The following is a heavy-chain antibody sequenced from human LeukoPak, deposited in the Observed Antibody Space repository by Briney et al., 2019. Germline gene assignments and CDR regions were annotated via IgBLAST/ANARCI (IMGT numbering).Heavy chain of an antibody. J-gene: IGHJ4*02. V-gene: IGHV6-1*01. D-gene: IGHD5-24*01. Sequence: SQTLSLTCAISGGSFSNNNGGWNWLRQSPSRGLEWLGRTYYWSKWNNDYAVSVKSRITINADTSKNQFSLHLYSVTPEDTAVYYCSRGWLQQGFDYWGQGTLVTVSS. CDR1: GGSFSNNNGG. CDR2: TYYWSKWNN. CDR3: SRGWLQQGFDY.